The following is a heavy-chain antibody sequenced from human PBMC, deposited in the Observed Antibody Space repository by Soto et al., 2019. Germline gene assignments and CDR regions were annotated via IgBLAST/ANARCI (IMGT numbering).Heavy chain of an antibody. CDR3: AKKSLGSITLPALYYFDY. D-gene: IGHD1-20*01. J-gene: IGHJ4*02. CDR2: ISGGGDAT. CDR1: GFTFGSYA. V-gene: IGHV3-23*01. Sequence: EVQLLESGGGLVQPGGSLRLSCAASGFTFGSYALSWVRQAPGKGLEWVSVISGGGDATYYPDSVKGRVTTSRDNAKNTVYLQMNSLRAEDTAVYYCAKKSLGSITLPALYYFDYWGQGTLVTVSS.